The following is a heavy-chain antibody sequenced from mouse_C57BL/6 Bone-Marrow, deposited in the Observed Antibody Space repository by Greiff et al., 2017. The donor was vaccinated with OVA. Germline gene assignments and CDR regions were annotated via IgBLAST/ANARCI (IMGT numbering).Heavy chain of an antibody. Sequence: VQLQQSGAELARPGASVKLSCKASGYTFTSYGISWVKQRTGQGLEWIGEIYPRSGNTYYNEKFKGKATLTADKSSSTAYMELRSLTSEDSAVYFCARHYYSSHYYAMAYWGQGTSVTVSS. V-gene: IGHV1-81*01. CDR2: IYPRSGNT. J-gene: IGHJ4*01. CDR3: ARHYYSSHYYAMAY. CDR1: GYTFTSYG. D-gene: IGHD1-1*01.